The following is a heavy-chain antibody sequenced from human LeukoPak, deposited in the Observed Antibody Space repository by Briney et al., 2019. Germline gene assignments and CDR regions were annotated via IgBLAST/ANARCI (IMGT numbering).Heavy chain of an antibody. CDR2: ISWNSGSI. D-gene: IGHD6-6*01. Sequence: GGSLRLSCAASGFTFDDYAMHWVRQAPGKGLEWVSGISWNSGSIGYADSVKGRFTISRDNAKDSLYLQMNSLRAEDTALYYCAKAGSSSSLGAFDIWGQGTMVTVSS. V-gene: IGHV3-9*01. CDR3: AKAGSSSSLGAFDI. CDR1: GFTFDDYA. J-gene: IGHJ3*02.